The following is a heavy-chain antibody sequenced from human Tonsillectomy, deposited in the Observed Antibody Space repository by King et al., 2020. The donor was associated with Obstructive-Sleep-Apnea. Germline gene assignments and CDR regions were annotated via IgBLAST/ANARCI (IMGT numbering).Heavy chain of an antibody. J-gene: IGHJ6*02. Sequence: QLVQSGAEVKKPGASVKVSCRASGYTFSTYGISWVRRAPGQGLEWMGWISAYNGNTNYEEKLQGRVTMTTDTSTNTVYMELRSLRFDDTAVYYCARDPGYSSGMDVWGQGTTVIVSS. D-gene: IGHD2-15*01. V-gene: IGHV1-18*01. CDR1: GYTFSTYG. CDR3: ARDPGYSSGMDV. CDR2: ISAYNGNT.